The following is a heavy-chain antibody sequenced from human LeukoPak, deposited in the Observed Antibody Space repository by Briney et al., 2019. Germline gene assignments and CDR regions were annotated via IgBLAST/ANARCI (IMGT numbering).Heavy chain of an antibody. D-gene: IGHD2-15*01. CDR2: INADASHT. CDR1: GFTFSSSA. J-gene: IGHJ4*02. CDR3: ARQLGHCSDGTCYFTS. V-gene: IGHV3-23*01. Sequence: PGGSLRLSCAASGFTFSSSAMSWVRQPPGKGLEWVSAINADASHTYYADSVEGRFTISRDNSENTLFLQVSSLRAEDTAIYYCARQLGHCSDGTCYFTSWGQGTLVTVSS.